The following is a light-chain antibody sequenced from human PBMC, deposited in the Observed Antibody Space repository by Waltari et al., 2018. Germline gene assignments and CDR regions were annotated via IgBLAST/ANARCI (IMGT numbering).Light chain of an antibody. CDR3: SSFTTTSPLSPYV. V-gene: IGLV2-14*01. Sequence: QSALTQPASVSGSPGPSISISVTGTSSDVGAYNHTYASWYQHHPGKAPKLLIYEVSNRPSAIPVRFSGSRSGNTASLTISGLLAEDEADYYCSSFTTTSPLSPYVFGTGTKVTVL. CDR1: SSDVGAYNHTY. J-gene: IGLJ1*01. CDR2: EVS.